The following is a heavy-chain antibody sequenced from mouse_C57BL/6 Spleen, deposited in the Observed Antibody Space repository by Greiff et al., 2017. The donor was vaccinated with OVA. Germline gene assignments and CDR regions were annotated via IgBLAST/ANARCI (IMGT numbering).Heavy chain of an antibody. CDR1: GYTFTSYW. Sequence: QDQLQQPGAELVMPGASVKLSCKASGYTFTSYWMHWVKQRPGQGLEWIGEIDPSDSYTNYNQKFKGKSTLTVDKSSSTAYMQLSSLTSEDSAVYYCARGGPPYAMDYWGQGTSVTVSS. CDR3: ARGGPPYAMDY. CDR2: IDPSDSYT. J-gene: IGHJ4*01. D-gene: IGHD3-3*01. V-gene: IGHV1-69*01.